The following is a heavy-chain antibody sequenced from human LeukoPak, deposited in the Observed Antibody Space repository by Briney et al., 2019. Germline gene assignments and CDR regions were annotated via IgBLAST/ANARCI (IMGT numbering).Heavy chain of an antibody. CDR1: GFTFSSYA. CDR3: AKRDY. J-gene: IGHJ4*02. CDR2: IFPSGGEI. V-gene: IGHV3-23*01. Sequence: GGSLRLSCAASGFTFSSYAMHWVRQAPGKGLEWVSSIFPSGGEIHYADSVRGRFTISRDNSKSTLSLQMNSLRADDTAIYYCAKRDYWGQGTLVTVSS.